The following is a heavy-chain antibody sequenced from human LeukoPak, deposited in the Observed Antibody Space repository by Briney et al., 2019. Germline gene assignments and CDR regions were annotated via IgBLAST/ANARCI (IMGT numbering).Heavy chain of an antibody. D-gene: IGHD3-10*01. J-gene: IGHJ4*02. CDR3: ARGRLGGSGSYYNVLDY. CDR1: GGSISSYY. CDR2: ISYSGST. Sequence: SETLSLTCTVSGGSISSYYWSWIRQPPGKGLGWIGYISYSGSTNYNPSLKSRVTISVDTSRNQFSLKLSSVTAADTAVYYCARGRLGGSGSYYNVLDYWGQGTLVTVSS. V-gene: IGHV4-59*01.